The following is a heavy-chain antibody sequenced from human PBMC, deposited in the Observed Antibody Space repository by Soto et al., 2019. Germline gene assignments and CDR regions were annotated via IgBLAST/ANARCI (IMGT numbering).Heavy chain of an antibody. D-gene: IGHD3-10*01. CDR3: AKDTPTVKDFYGSGSYTANFDY. CDR1: GFTFSSYA. V-gene: IGHV3-23*01. Sequence: GGSLRLSCAASGFTFSSYAMSWVRQAPGKGLEWVSAISGSGGSTYYADSVKGRFTISRDNSKNTLYLQMNSLRAEDTAVYYCAKDTPTVKDFYGSGSYTANFDYWGQGTLVTVSS. CDR2: ISGSGGST. J-gene: IGHJ4*02.